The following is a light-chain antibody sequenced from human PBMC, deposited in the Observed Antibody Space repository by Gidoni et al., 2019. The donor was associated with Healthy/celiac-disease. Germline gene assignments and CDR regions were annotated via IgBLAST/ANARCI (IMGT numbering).Light chain of an antibody. CDR1: QSVSSY. CDR3: QQYNNWPPYT. CDR2: GAS. V-gene: IGKV3-15*01. J-gene: IGKJ2*01. Sequence: EIVMTQSPSTLSVSPGERATLSCSASQSVSSYLAWYQQKPGQAPRLLIYGASPRDTGIPARLSGSGSGTEFTLTISSLQSEDFAVYYCQQYNNWPPYTFGQGTKLEIK.